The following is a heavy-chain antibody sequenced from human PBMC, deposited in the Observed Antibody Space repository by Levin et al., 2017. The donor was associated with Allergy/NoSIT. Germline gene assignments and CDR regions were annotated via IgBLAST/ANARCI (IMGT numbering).Heavy chain of an antibody. CDR2: IKQDGSEK. Sequence: QAGGSLRLSCAASGFIFSSSWMTWVRQAPGKGLEWVANIKQDGSEKYYVDSVKGRFTISRDNAKNSLYLQMNSLRVEDTAVYFCARLDARCGGDCFLFDYWGQGTLVTVSS. CDR3: ARLDARCGGDCFLFDY. V-gene: IGHV3-7*01. CDR1: GFIFSSSW. J-gene: IGHJ4*02. D-gene: IGHD2-21*02.